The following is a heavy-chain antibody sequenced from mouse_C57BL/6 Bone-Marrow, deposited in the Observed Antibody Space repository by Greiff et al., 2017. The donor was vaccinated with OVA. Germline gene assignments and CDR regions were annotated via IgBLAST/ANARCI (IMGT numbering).Heavy chain of an antibody. V-gene: IGHV5-4*01. Sequence: EVKLVESGGGLVKPGGSLKLSCAASGFTFSSYAMSWVRQTPEKRLEWVATISDGGSYTYYPDNVKGRFTISRDNAKNNLYLQMSHLKSEDTAMYYCAREGYSNYDYAMDYWGQGTSVTVSS. J-gene: IGHJ4*01. CDR2: ISDGGSYT. CDR3: AREGYSNYDYAMDY. D-gene: IGHD2-5*01. CDR1: GFTFSSYA.